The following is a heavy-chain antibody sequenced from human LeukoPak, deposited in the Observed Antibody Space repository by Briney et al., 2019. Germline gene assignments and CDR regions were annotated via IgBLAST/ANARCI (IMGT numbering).Heavy chain of an antibody. Sequence: ASVKVSCKASGYTFTGYYMHWVRQAPGQGLEWMGRINPNSGGTNYAQKFQGRVTMTRDTSISTAYMELSRLRSDGTAVYYCARGLPESGYSYGYGSYYFDYWGQGTLVTVSS. CDR3: ARGLPESGYSYGYGSYYFDY. CDR2: INPNSGGT. D-gene: IGHD5-18*01. CDR1: GYTFTGYY. V-gene: IGHV1-2*06. J-gene: IGHJ4*02.